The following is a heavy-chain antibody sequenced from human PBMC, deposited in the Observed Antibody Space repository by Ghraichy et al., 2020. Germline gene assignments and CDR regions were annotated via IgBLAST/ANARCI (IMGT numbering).Heavy chain of an antibody. V-gene: IGHV4-34*01. CDR1: GGSFSGYY. J-gene: IGHJ5*02. D-gene: IGHD2-15*01. CDR3: ARGRGIVGVRRPIPFDP. CDR2: INHSGST. Sequence: SETLSLTCAVYGGSFSGYYWSWIRQPPGKGLEWIGEINHSGSTNYNPSLKSRVTISVDTSKNQFSLKLSSVTAADTAVYYCARGRGIVGVRRPIPFDPWGQGTLVTVSS.